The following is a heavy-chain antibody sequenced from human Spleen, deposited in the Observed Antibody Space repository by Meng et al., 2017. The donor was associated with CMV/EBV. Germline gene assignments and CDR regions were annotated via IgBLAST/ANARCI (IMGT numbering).Heavy chain of an antibody. J-gene: IGHJ5*02. CDR2: INPNSGGT. CDR1: GYPSTGYY. D-gene: IGHD1-26*01. Sequence: CKASGYPSTGYYMHWVRQAPGQGLEWMGWINPNSGGTNFAQKFQGRVTMTRDTSISTAYMELSRLTSDDTAVYYCARGVGAKIGFDPWGQGTLVTVSS. CDR3: ARGVGAKIGFDP. V-gene: IGHV1-2*02.